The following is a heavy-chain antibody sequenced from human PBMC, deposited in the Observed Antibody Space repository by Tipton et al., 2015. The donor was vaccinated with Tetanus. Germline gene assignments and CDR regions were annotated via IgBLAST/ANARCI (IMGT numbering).Heavy chain of an antibody. CDR2: ISSTSRYI. D-gene: IGHD6-25*01. Sequence: SLRLSCEVSGFSFSNYKMNWVRQGPGRGLEWVSSISSTSRYINYADSVKGRFTISRDNAKNSLFLEMNSLRVDDTAVYYCVSGSALDYWGQGTLIIVSS. V-gene: IGHV3-21*01. J-gene: IGHJ4*02. CDR3: VSGSALDY. CDR1: GFSFSNYK.